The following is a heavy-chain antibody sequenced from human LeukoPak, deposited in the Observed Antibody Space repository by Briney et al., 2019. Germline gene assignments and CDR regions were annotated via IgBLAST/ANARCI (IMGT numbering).Heavy chain of an antibody. CDR1: GGSISSGDYY. Sequence: SQTLSLTCTVSGGSISSGDYYWSWIRQPPGKGLEWIGYIYYSGSTYYNPSLKSRVTISVDTSKSQFSLKLSSVTAADTAVYYCARGGSLRFGELLGDIWGQGTMVTVSS. CDR2: IYYSGST. CDR3: ARGGSLRFGELLGDI. D-gene: IGHD3-10*01. J-gene: IGHJ3*02. V-gene: IGHV4-30-4*01.